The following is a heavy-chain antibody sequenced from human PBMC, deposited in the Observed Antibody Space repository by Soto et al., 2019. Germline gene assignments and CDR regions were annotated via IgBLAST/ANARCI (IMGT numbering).Heavy chain of an antibody. D-gene: IGHD1-26*01. CDR3: ARDLNSRGSYYEDYYYGMDV. V-gene: IGHV1-2*04. CDR2: INPNSGGT. CDR1: GYTFTGYY. J-gene: IGHJ6*02. Sequence: ASVKVSCKASGYTFTGYYMHWVRQAPGQGLEWMGWINPNSGGTNYAQKFQGWVTMTRDTSISTAYMELSRLRSDDTAVYYCARDLNSRGSYYEDYYYGMDVWGQGTTVTV.